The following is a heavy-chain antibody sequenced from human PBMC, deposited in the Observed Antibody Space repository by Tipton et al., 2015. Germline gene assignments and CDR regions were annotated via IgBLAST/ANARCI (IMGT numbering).Heavy chain of an antibody. J-gene: IGHJ5*02. CDR1: GGSINSGVYY. CDR2: IYDSEST. D-gene: IGHD6-13*01. CDR3: ARDVGQPPVTWFDP. Sequence: TLSLTCTVSGGSINSGVYYWSWIRQLPGKGLEWIGYIYDSESTYSSPSLRSRVTIGVDTSKNQFSLKLSSVTAADTAVYYCARDVGQPPVTWFDPWGQGTLVTVSS. V-gene: IGHV4-31*03.